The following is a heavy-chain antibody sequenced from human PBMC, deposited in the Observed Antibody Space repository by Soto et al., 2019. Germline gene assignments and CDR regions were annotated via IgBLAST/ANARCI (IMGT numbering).Heavy chain of an antibody. CDR1: GYTFTSYA. V-gene: IGHV7-4-1*01. CDR3: ARVECSGGSCYSPYFQH. Sequence: QVQLVQSGSELKKPGASVKVTCKASGYTFTSYAMNWVRQAPGQGLEWMGWINTNTGNPTYAQGFTGRFVFSLDASVSTAYLQICSLKAEDTAVYYCARVECSGGSCYSPYFQHWGQGTLVTVSS. D-gene: IGHD2-15*01. CDR2: INTNTGNP. J-gene: IGHJ1*01.